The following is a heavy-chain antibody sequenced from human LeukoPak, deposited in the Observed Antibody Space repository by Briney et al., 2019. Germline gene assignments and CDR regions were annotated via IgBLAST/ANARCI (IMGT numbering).Heavy chain of an antibody. V-gene: IGHV4-59*11. J-gene: IGHJ4*02. D-gene: IGHD1-26*01. CDR2: VFFTGST. CDR3: ARVEWELLGAHL. CDR1: GDSIRSHY. Sequence: SETLSLTCSVSGDSIRSHYWSWIRQPPGKRPEWIGHVFFTGSTTYNPTLEGRVTISIDTSGSQFSLKLTSVTAADTAVYYCARVEWELLGAHLWGQGILLSVSS.